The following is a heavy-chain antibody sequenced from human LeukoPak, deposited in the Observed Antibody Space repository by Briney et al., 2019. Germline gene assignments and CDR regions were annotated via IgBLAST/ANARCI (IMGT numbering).Heavy chain of an antibody. V-gene: IGHV3-30-3*01. J-gene: IGHJ4*02. CDR3: ARDWRGYGDYDGYWDY. Sequence: GGSLRLSCAAPGFTFSSYAMHWVRQAPGKGLEWVAVISYDGSNKYYADSVKGRFTISRDNSKNTLYLQMNSLRAEDTAVYYCARDWRGYGDYDGYWDYWGQGTLVTVSS. CDR2: ISYDGSNK. CDR1: GFTFSSYA. D-gene: IGHD4-17*01.